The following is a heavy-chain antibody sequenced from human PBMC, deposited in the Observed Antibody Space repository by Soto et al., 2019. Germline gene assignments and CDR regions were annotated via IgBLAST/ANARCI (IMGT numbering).Heavy chain of an antibody. CDR3: AKDISGKRSSELRGGLWSGFTYYYYSMDV. Sequence: VQLVESGGGLVQPGRSLRLSCAASGFTFEDYAMHWVRQAPGKGLEWVSGISWNSGSIGYADSVKGRFTISRDNVKKSLSFQMSSLRAEDTALYYCAKDISGKRSSELRGGLWSGFTYYYYSMDVSGQGTTVTVFS. D-gene: IGHD3-3*01. J-gene: IGHJ6*02. CDR2: ISWNSGSI. V-gene: IGHV3-9*01. CDR1: GFTFEDYA.